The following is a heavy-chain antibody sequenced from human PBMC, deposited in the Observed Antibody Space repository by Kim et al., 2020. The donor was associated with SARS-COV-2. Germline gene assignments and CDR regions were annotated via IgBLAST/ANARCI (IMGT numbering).Heavy chain of an antibody. Sequence: GESLKISCKGSGYSFTSYWIGWVRQMPGKGLEWMGIIYPGDSDTRYSPSFQGQVTISADKSISTAYLQWSSLKASDTAMYYCARLDNPNWNYSYYGMDVWGQGTTVTVSS. V-gene: IGHV5-51*01. CDR3: ARLDNPNWNYSYYGMDV. CDR1: GYSFTSYW. D-gene: IGHD1-20*01. J-gene: IGHJ6*02. CDR2: IYPGDSDT.